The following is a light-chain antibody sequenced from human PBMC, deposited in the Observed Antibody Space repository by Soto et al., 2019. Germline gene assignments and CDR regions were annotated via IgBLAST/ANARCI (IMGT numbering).Light chain of an antibody. CDR1: SSDVGSYNY. V-gene: IGLV2-14*01. CDR2: EVS. J-gene: IGLJ1*01. Sequence: QSALTQPASVSGSPGQSITISCTGASSDVGSYNYVSWYQLHPGKAPKLMIYEVSNRPPGNSNRFSGSKSGDTASLTIAGLQAEDEADYYCSSYTTRTTLYVFGTGTKVTGL. CDR3: SSYTTRTTLYV.